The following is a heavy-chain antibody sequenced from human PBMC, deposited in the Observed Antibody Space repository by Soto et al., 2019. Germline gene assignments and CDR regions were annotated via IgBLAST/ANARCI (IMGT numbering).Heavy chain of an antibody. D-gene: IGHD4-17*01. Sequence: QVQLQESGPGLVKPSETLSLTCTVSGGSISSDYWSWIRLRPGKGLEWMGYGYYSWSTNNNPSLQSRVTIAVGKSKNPFYLSLLSVTDAATDVYYSARRYGAYFDYWGQRTLVTVSS. CDR2: GYYSWST. J-gene: IGHJ4*02. CDR3: ARRYGAYFDY. CDR1: GGSISSDY. V-gene: IGHV4-59*01.